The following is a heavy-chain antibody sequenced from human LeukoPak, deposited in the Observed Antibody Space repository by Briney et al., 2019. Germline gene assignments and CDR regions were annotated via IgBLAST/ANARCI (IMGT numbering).Heavy chain of an antibody. D-gene: IGHD1-1*01. CDR2: IYYSGST. J-gene: IGHJ3*02. CDR1: GGSISSSSYY. Sequence: SETLSLTCTVSGGSISSSSYYWGWIRQPPGKGLEWIGSIYYSGSTNYNPSLKSRVTISVDTSKNQFSLKLSSVTAADTAVYYCARGPYKVEKRAFDIWGQGTMVTVSS. CDR3: ARGPYKVEKRAFDI. V-gene: IGHV4-39*07.